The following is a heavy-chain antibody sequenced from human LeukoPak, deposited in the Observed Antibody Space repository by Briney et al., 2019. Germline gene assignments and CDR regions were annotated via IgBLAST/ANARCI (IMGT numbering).Heavy chain of an antibody. Sequence: SETLSLTCTVAGYSISGYYWSWIRQPPGKGLEWIGYIYYSGSTYYNPSLKSRVTISLDTFKNQFSLKLNSVTAADTAVYYCARSLGHHDYWGQGTLVTASS. V-gene: IGHV4-59*01. CDR2: IYYSGST. CDR3: ARSLGHHDY. D-gene: IGHD7-27*01. CDR1: GYSISGYY. J-gene: IGHJ4*02.